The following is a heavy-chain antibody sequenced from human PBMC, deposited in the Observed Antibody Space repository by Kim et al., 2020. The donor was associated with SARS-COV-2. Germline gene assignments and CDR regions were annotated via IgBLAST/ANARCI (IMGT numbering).Heavy chain of an antibody. V-gene: IGHV3-23*01. CDR3: AKDRGFKYYYGSGSYYNPLYDLMDV. J-gene: IGHJ6*02. CDR1: GFTFSSYA. D-gene: IGHD3-10*01. CDR2: ISGSGGST. Sequence: GGSLRLSCAASGFTFSSYAMSWVRQAPGKGLEWVSAISGSGGSTYYADSVKGRFTISRDNSKNTLYLQMNSLRAEDTAVYYCAKDRGFKYYYGSGSYYNPLYDLMDVWGQGTTVTV.